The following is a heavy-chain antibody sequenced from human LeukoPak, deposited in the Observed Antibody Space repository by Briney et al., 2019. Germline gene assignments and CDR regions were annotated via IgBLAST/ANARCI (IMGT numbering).Heavy chain of an antibody. CDR1: GGTSNLFS. CDR3: ARTKYSSSPQDYYYYYMDV. J-gene: IGHJ6*03. D-gene: IGHD6-6*01. V-gene: IGHV1-69*05. CDR2: IIPIFGTA. Sequence: SVKVSCKASGGTSNLFSISWVRQAPGQGLEWMGGIIPIFGTANYAQKFQGRVTITTDESTSTAYMELSSLRSEDTAVYYCARTKYSSSPQDYYYYYMDVWGKGTTVTVSS.